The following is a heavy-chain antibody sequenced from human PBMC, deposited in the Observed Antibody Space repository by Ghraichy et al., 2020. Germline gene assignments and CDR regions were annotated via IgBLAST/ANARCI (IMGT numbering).Heavy chain of an antibody. CDR1: GGSISSYY. CDR3: ARGYSPTDY. CDR2: IYYSGST. V-gene: IGHV4-59*01. D-gene: IGHD2-15*01. Sequence: SETLSLTCTVSGGSISSYYWSWIRQPPGKGLELIGYIYYSGSTNYNPSLKSRVTISVDTSKNQFSLKLYSVTAADTAVYYCARGYSPTDYWGQGTLVTVSS. J-gene: IGHJ4*02.